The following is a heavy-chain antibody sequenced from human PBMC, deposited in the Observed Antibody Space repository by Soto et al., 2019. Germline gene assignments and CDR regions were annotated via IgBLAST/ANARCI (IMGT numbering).Heavy chain of an antibody. V-gene: IGHV4-34*01. J-gene: IGHJ4*02. CDR3: ASQTTVTKGGMGY. Sequence: SETLSLTCAVYGGSFSGYYWSWIRQPPGKGLEWIGEINHSGSTNYNPSLKSRVTISVDTSKNQFSLKLSSVTAADTAVYYCASQTTVTKGGMGYWGQGTLVTVSS. D-gene: IGHD4-17*01. CDR2: INHSGST. CDR1: GGSFSGYY.